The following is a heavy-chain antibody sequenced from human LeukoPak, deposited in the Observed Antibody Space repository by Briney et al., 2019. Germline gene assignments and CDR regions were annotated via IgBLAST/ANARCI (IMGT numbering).Heavy chain of an antibody. CDR3: ARSNYYDSSGYPHGSWFDP. CDR1: GGSISSYY. CDR2: IYTSGST. Sequence: PSETLSLTCTVSGGSISSYYWSWIRQPAGKGLEWIGRIYTSGSTNYNPSLKSRVTMSVDTSKNQFSLKLSSVTAADTAVYYCARSNYYDSSGYPHGSWFDPWGQGTLVTVSS. J-gene: IGHJ5*02. V-gene: IGHV4-4*07. D-gene: IGHD3-22*01.